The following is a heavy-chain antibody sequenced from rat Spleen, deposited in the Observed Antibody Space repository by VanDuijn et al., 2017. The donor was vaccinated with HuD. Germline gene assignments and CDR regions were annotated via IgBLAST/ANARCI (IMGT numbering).Heavy chain of an antibody. D-gene: IGHD4-3*01. V-gene: IGHV5-7*01. Sequence: EVQLVESGGGLVQPGRSLKVSCAASGFTFSSFPMAWVRQAPKKGLEWVATINYDGRNTFYRDSVRDRFTISRDNGKNTLYLQMDSLKSEDTATYYCARQGRGGTTYYYVMDVWGQGASVTVSS. CDR3: ARQGRGGTTYYYVMDV. CDR2: INYDGRNT. J-gene: IGHJ4*01. CDR1: GFTFSSFP.